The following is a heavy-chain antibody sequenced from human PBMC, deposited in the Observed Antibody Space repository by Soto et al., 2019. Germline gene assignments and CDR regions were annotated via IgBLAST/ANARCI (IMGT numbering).Heavy chain of an antibody. J-gene: IGHJ5*02. V-gene: IGHV4-39*01. CDR2: IYYTGIT. Sequence: PSETLSLTCTVSGGSISSTNYYWGWIRQPPGKGLEWIGNIYYTGITYYNPSLKSRVTISVDTSKNQFSLKLTSVTAADTAVYNCASGVVVPATPVVWLDPWGQGTLVTVSS. D-gene: IGHD2-15*01. CDR1: GGSISSTNYY. CDR3: ASGVVVPATPVVWLDP.